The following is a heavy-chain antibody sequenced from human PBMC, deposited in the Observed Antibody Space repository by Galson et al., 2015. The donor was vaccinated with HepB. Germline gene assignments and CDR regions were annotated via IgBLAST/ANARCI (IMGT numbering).Heavy chain of an antibody. Sequence: SVKVSCKASGYTFTSYYMHWVRQAPGQGLEWMGIINPSGGSTSYAQKFQGRVTMTRDTSTSTVYMELSSLRSEDTAVYYCARGELPGIAAAGTSFDYWGQGTLVTVSS. V-gene: IGHV1-46*01. CDR3: ARGELPGIAAAGTSFDY. CDR2: INPSGGST. CDR1: GYTFTSYY. D-gene: IGHD6-13*01. J-gene: IGHJ4*02.